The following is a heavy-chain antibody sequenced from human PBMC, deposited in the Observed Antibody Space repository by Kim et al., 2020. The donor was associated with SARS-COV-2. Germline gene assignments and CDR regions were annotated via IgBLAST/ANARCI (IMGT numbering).Heavy chain of an antibody. CDR2: TSGSGDST. CDR3: AKDRGIAAAGIKPFDY. V-gene: IGHV3-23*01. D-gene: IGHD6-13*01. CDR1: GFTFRSYA. Sequence: GGSLRLSCAASGFTFRSYAMSWVRQAPGKGLEWVSATSGSGDSTYYADSVKGRFTISKDHSKNTLYMQMNSLRAEDTAVYYCAKDRGIAAAGIKPFDYWGQGTLVTVSS. J-gene: IGHJ4*02.